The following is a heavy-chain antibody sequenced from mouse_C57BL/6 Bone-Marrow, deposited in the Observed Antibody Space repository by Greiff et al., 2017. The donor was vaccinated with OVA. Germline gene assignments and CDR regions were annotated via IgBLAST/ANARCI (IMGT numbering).Heavy chain of an antibody. V-gene: IGHV1-26*01. D-gene: IGHD2-3*01. CDR1: GYTFTDYY. J-gene: IGHJ2*01. CDR2: INPNNGGT. Sequence: EVQLQQSGPELVKPGASVKISCKASGYTFTDYYMNWVKQSHGKSLEWIGDINPNNGGTSYNQKFKGKATLTVDKSSSTAYMELRSLTSEDSAVYYCARSGYYVLDYWGQGTTLTVSS. CDR3: ARSGYYVLDY.